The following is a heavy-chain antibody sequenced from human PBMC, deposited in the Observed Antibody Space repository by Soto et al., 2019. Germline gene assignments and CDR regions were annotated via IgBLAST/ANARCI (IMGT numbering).Heavy chain of an antibody. V-gene: IGHV1-18*01. Sequence: QVQLVQSGAEVKKPGASVKVSCKASGYTFTSYGISWVRQAPGQGLEWMGWISAYNGNTNYAQKLQGRVTMTTDTSXSXXYMELRSLRSDDTGVYSCARDRPPYYDSCGCYFDYWGQGSLVTVSS. CDR3: ARDRPPYYDSCGCYFDY. J-gene: IGHJ4*02. CDR1: GYTFTSYG. D-gene: IGHD3-22*01. CDR2: ISAYNGNT.